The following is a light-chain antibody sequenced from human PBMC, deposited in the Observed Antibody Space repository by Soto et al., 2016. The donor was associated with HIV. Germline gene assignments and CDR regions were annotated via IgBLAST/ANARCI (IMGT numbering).Light chain of an antibody. V-gene: IGLV3-1*01. CDR3: QAWDRSTVV. Sequence: SYELTQPPSVSVSPGQTATITCSGDNLGSKYASWYQQRPGQSPMVLIYQDTKRPSGIPDRFSGSTSGNTATLTISGAQTVDEADYYCQAWDRSTVVFGGGTKLTVL. J-gene: IGLJ3*02. CDR1: NLGSKY. CDR2: QDT.